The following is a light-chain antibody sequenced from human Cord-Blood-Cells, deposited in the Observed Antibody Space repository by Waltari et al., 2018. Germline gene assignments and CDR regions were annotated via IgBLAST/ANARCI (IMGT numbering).Light chain of an antibody. CDR1: SSDVGGYTY. J-gene: IGLJ1*01. Sequence: QSALTQPASVSGSPGQSITNSCTGTSSDVGGYTYVSWYQHHPGKAPKLMIYDVSNRPSGVSNRFSGSKSGNTASLTISGLQAEDEADYYCSSYTSSSTPYVFGTGTKVTVL. CDR2: DVS. CDR3: SSYTSSSTPYV. V-gene: IGLV2-14*03.